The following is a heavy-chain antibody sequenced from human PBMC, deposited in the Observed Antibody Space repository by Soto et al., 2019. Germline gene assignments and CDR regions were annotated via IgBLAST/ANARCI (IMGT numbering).Heavy chain of an antibody. CDR1: GGSISSYY. CDR2: IYYTGST. V-gene: IGHV4-59*01. CDR3: ARAAYNIDY. J-gene: IGHJ4*02. Sequence: SETLSLTCTVSGGSISSYYWSWIRQPLGKGLEWIGYIYYTGSTNYNPSLKSRVTISVDTSKNQFSLKLSSVTPADTAVYYCARAAYNIDYWGQGTLVTVSS. D-gene: IGHD1-1*01.